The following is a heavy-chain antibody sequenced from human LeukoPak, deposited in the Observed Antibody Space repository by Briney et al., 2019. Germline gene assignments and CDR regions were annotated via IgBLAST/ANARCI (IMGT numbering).Heavy chain of an antibody. CDR2: IYSGGST. J-gene: IGHJ4*02. V-gene: IGHV3-66*01. CDR1: GFTVSSNY. Sequence: GGSLRLSCAASGFTVSSNYMSWVRQAPGKGLEWVSVIYSGGSTYYADSVKGRFTISRDNSKNTLYLQMNSLRAEDTAVYYCAKDLYYYDSSGYGAFDYWGQGTLVTVSS. CDR3: AKDLYYYDSSGYGAFDY. D-gene: IGHD3-22*01.